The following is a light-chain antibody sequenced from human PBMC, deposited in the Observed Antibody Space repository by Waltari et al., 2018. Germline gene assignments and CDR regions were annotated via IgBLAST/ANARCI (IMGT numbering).Light chain of an antibody. CDR2: DAS. J-gene: IGKJ2*01. Sequence: EIVLTQSPGTLSLSPGDRATLSCRASQNVNSFLAWYQQKRGQAPRLLIYDASKRATGIPDRISGSGSGTDFTLTISSLEPEDFAIYYFQQRGNLPETFGRGTRVEMK. CDR1: QNVNSF. V-gene: IGKV3-11*01. CDR3: QQRGNLPET.